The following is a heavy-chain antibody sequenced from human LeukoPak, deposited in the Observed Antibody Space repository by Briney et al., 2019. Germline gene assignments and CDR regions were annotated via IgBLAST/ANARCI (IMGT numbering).Heavy chain of an antibody. CDR3: AKGSGYFDWLYGY. J-gene: IGHJ4*02. Sequence: GGSLRLSCAASGFTVSSNYMSWVRQAPGKGLEWVSVIYSGGSTYYADSVKGRFTISRDNSKNTLYPQMNSLRAEDTAVYYCAKGSGYFDWLYGYWGQGTLVTVSS. CDR2: IYSGGST. D-gene: IGHD3-9*01. CDR1: GFTVSSNY. V-gene: IGHV3-53*01.